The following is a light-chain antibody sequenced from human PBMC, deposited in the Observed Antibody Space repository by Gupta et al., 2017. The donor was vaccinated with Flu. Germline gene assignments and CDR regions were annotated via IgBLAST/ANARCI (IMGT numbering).Light chain of an antibody. CDR1: QDISSA. V-gene: IGKV1D-13*01. J-gene: IGKJ4*01. CDR2: DAS. Sequence: AIQLTQSPSSLSASVGDRVTITCRASQDISSALAWYQQKPGKAPKLLIYDASSLESGVPSRFSGSGSGTDFTLTLSSLQPEDFATDFCQQFNNYPPRLTFGGGTKVEIK. CDR3: QQFNNYPPRLT.